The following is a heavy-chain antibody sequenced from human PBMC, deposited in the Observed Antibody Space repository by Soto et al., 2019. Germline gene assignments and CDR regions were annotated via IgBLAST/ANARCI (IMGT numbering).Heavy chain of an antibody. CDR2: ISSSSENI. V-gene: IGHV3-48*02. J-gene: IGHJ1*01. Sequence: GGSLRLSCVGSGFSFRDHSMNWVRQPPGKGLQWISYISSSSENIYYADSVKGRFTVSRDNAKNTLFLQMNSLRDDDSAIYYCERLPKGSVVTGWGQGSLGTVSS. CDR1: GFSFRDHS. CDR3: ERLPKGSVVTG. D-gene: IGHD2-21*02.